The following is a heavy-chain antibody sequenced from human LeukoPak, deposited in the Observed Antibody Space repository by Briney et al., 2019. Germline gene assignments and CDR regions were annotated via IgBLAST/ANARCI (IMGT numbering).Heavy chain of an antibody. D-gene: IGHD1-1*01. CDR1: GFTFNSYA. CDR2: ISDSGGST. V-gene: IGHV3-23*01. J-gene: IGHJ4*02. CDR3: AKDAPDDQKTLGRQPPYYFDY. Sequence: GGSLRLSCVVSGFTFNSYAMNWVRQAPGKGLEWVSAISDSGGSTYYADSVKGRFTISRDNSKNTLYLQMNSLRAEDTAVYYCAKDAPDDQKTLGRQPPYYFDYWGQGTLVTVSS.